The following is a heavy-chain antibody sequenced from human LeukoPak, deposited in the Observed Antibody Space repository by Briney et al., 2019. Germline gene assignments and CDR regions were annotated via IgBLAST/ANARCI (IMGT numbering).Heavy chain of an antibody. J-gene: IGHJ6*02. V-gene: IGHV1-8*01. CDR1: GYTFTSYD. D-gene: IGHD3-10*01. CDR2: MKPNSGNT. Sequence: GASVKVSCKASGYTFTSYDINWVRQATGQGLEWMGWMKPNSGNTGYAQKFQGRVTMTRNTSISTAYMELSSLRSEDTAVYYCARSSGSPHYYYYGMDVWGQGTTVTVPS. CDR3: ARSSGSPHYYYYGMDV.